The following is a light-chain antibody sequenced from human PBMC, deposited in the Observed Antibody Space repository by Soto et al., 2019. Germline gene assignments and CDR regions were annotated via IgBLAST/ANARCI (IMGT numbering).Light chain of an antibody. J-gene: IGKJ1*01. Sequence: DVVMTQALLSLPGTRGQPAAISFGPSQRLVYSDGSTCLTWCQPRTRQSPRRLLYKVYNRDSAVPDRFSGSASGTDFTLKISRVEAEDVGVYYCMQGTHWPPRWTFGQGQTVDIK. V-gene: IGKV2-30*01. CDR2: KVY. CDR3: MQGTHWPPRWT. CDR1: QRLVYSDGSTC.